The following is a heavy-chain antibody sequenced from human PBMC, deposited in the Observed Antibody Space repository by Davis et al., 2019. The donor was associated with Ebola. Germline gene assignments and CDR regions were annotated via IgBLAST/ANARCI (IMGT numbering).Heavy chain of an antibody. V-gene: IGHV3-11*06. CDR2: ISSSSSYT. Sequence: GGSLRLSCAASGFTFSDYYMSWIRQAPGKGLEWVSYISSSSSYTNYADSVKGRFTISRDNSKNTLYLQMNSLRAEDTAVYYCAKGSPYSGYERTLHSLHGGAFDYWGQGTLVTVSS. CDR3: AKGSPYSGYERTLHSLHGGAFDY. CDR1: GFTFSDYY. J-gene: IGHJ4*02. D-gene: IGHD5-12*01.